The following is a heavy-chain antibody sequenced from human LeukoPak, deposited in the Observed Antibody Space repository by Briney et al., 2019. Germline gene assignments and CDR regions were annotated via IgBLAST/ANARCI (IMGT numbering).Heavy chain of an antibody. J-gene: IGHJ5*02. V-gene: IGHV1-18*01. D-gene: IGHD3-10*01. CDR1: GYTFTSYG. CDR2: ISAYNGNT. CDR3: ARLFYGSGSYYFQIDP. Sequence: ASVKVSCKASGYTFTSYGISWVRQAPGQGLEWMGWISAYNGNTNYAQKLQGRVTMTTDTSTSTAYMELRSLRSDDTAVYYCARLFYGSGSYYFQIDPWAREPWSPSPQ.